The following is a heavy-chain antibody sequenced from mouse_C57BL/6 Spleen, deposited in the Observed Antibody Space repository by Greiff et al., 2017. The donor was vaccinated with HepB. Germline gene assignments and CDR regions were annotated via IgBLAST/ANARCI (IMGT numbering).Heavy chain of an antibody. Sequence: DVHLVESGGGLVKPGGSLKLSCAASGFTFSDYGMHWVRQAPEKGLEWVAYISSGSSTIYYADTVKGRFTISRDNAKNTLFLQMTSLRSEDTAMYYCARSDYYGSSLGYWGQGTTLTVSS. CDR1: GFTFSDYG. CDR3: ARSDYYGSSLGY. V-gene: IGHV5-17*01. CDR2: ISSGSSTI. J-gene: IGHJ2*01. D-gene: IGHD1-1*01.